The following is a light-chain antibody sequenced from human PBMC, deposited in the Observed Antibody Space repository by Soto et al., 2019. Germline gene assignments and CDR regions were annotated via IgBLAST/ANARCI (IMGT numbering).Light chain of an antibody. CDR1: QDVSIF. CDR3: QQRSTWLYT. CDR2: DAS. Sequence: EILLAQSPATLSLSPGARATLSCKASQDVSIFLAWYQQKPCQAPRLLIHDASNRATGVPARFSGSGSGRDFTLTITSLDPEDFAVYYCQQRSTWLYTFGQGTKLEV. V-gene: IGKV3-11*02. J-gene: IGKJ2*01.